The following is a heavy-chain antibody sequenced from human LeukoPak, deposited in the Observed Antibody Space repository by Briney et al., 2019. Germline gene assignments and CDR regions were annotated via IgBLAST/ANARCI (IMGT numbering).Heavy chain of an antibody. D-gene: IGHD3-3*01. Sequence: GGSLRLSCAASGFTFSSYAMSWVRQAPGKGLEWVSAISGSGGSTYYADSVKGRFTISRDNSKNTLYLQMNSLRAEDTAVYYCAKSVAIYFYYGLDVWGQGTTVAVSS. V-gene: IGHV3-23*01. CDR2: ISGSGGST. CDR1: GFTFSSYA. CDR3: AKSVAIYFYYGLDV. J-gene: IGHJ6*02.